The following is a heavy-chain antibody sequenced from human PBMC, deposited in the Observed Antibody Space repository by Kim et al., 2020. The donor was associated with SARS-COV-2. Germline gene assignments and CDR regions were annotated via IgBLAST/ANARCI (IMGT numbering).Heavy chain of an antibody. CDR3: ARAQIVVVITHFDY. Sequence: NPSLESRVTISVDTSKNQFSLKMSSVTAADTAVYYCARAQIVVVITHFDYWGQGTLVTVSS. J-gene: IGHJ4*02. D-gene: IGHD3-22*01. V-gene: IGHV4-31*02.